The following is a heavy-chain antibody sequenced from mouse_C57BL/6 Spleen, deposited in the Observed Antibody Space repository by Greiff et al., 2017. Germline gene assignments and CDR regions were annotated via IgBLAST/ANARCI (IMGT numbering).Heavy chain of an antibody. CDR1: GYAFSSSW. Sequence: VQRVESGPELVKPGASVKISCKASGYAFSSSWMNWVKQRPGKGLEWIGRIYPGDGDTNYNGKFKGKATLTADKSSSTAYMQLSSLTSEDSAVYFCASYYYGSLRDVWGTGTTVTVSS. V-gene: IGHV1-82*01. CDR2: IYPGDGDT. J-gene: IGHJ1*03. D-gene: IGHD1-1*01. CDR3: ASYYYGSLRDV.